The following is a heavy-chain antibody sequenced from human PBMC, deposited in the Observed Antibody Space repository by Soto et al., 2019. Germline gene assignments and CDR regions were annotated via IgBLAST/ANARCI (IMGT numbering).Heavy chain of an antibody. V-gene: IGHV3-30*18. CDR3: VKDGSSGWPYYYGLDV. CDR2: ISYDGSNK. J-gene: IGHJ6*02. Sequence: QVQLVESGGGVVQPGRSLRLSYAASGFTFSSYGMHWVRQAPGKGLEWVAVISYDGSNKYYADSVKGRFTIARDNSKNTLYLQMSSLRAEDTAVYYCVKDGSSGWPYYYGLDVWGQGTSVTVSS. D-gene: IGHD6-19*01. CDR1: GFTFSSYG.